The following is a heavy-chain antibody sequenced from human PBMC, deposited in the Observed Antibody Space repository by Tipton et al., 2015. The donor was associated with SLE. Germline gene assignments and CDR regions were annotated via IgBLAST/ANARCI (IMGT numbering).Heavy chain of an antibody. Sequence: TLSLTCSVSGGSIISHYWSWIRQPPGKGLEWIGYIYYSGSSNYNPSLKSRVTISLDTSKNQFSLRLSSVTAADTAVYYCARHPTYFDYWGQGTRVTVSS. V-gene: IGHV4-59*08. CDR2: IYYSGSS. CDR3: ARHPTYFDY. CDR1: GGSIISHY. J-gene: IGHJ4*02.